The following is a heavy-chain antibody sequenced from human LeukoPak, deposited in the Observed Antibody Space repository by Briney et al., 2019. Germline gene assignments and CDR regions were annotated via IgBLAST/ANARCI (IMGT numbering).Heavy chain of an antibody. Sequence: GGSLRLSCAASGFTFSSYGMHWVRQAPGKGLEWVAVIWYDGSNKYYADSVKGRFTISRDNSKNTLYLQMNSLRAEDTAVYYCAKDNAYYYADYWGQGTLVTVSS. D-gene: IGHD3-10*01. V-gene: IGHV3-30*02. CDR1: GFTFSSYG. CDR3: AKDNAYYYADY. J-gene: IGHJ4*02. CDR2: IWYDGSNK.